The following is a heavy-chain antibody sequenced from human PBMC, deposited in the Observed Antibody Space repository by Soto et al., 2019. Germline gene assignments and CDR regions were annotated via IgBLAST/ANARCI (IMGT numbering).Heavy chain of an antibody. J-gene: IGHJ3*02. CDR3: TTDQTAGPDAFDI. D-gene: IGHD1-1*01. CDR1: GFTFSNAW. V-gene: IGHV3-15*01. Sequence: GGSLRLSCAASGFTFSNAWMSWVRQAPGKGLEWVGRIKSKTDGGTTDYAAPVKSRFYISREDSKNALYLQMNSLKTEDTAVYYCTTDQTAGPDAFDIWGQGTMVTVSS. CDR2: IKSKTDGGTT.